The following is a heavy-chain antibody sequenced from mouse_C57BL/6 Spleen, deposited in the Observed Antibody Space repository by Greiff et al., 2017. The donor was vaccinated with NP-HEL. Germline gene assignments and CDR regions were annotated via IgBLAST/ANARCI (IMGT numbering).Heavy chain of an antibody. D-gene: IGHD2-5*01. V-gene: IGHV1-59*01. Sequence: VQLQQPGAELVRPGTSVKLSCKASGYTFTSYWMHWVKQRPGQGLEWIGVIDPSDSYTNYNQKFKGKATLTVDTSSSTAYMQLSSLTSEDSAVYYGARSYSIYWYFDVWGTGTTVTVSS. J-gene: IGHJ1*03. CDR1: GYTFTSYW. CDR3: ARSYSIYWYFDV. CDR2: IDPSDSYT.